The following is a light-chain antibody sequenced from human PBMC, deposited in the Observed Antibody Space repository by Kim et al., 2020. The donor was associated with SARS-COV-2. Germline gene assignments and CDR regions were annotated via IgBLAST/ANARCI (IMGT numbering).Light chain of an antibody. V-gene: IGKV1-5*03. CDR2: RAS. CDR3: QHYIGNSRS. Sequence: DIQTTQSPSTLSASVGDRVTITCRASQSVDYWLAWYQQKPGKAPKLLIYRASDLESGVPSRFSGSGSGTEFTLTISSLQPDDFATYFCQHYIGNSRSFGQGTKVDIK. CDR1: QSVDYW. J-gene: IGKJ1*01.